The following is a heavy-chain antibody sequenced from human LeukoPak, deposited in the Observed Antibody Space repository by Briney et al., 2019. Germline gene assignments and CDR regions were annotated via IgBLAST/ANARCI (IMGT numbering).Heavy chain of an antibody. Sequence: GETLRLSCAASGFSFSNYGLSWVRQAPGQGLEWVSSISDTSGSRTPYADSVKGRFTISRDNSKNTLYLQMNNLRAEDTAIYYCAKDARLCGGDCFTTIDFWGQGTMVTVSS. CDR3: AKDARLCGGDCFTTIDF. D-gene: IGHD2-21*02. CDR1: GFSFSNYG. V-gene: IGHV3-23*01. J-gene: IGHJ3*01. CDR2: ISDTSGSRT.